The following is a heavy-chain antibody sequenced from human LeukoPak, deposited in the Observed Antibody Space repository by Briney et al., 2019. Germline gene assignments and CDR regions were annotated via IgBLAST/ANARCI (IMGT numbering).Heavy chain of an antibody. V-gene: IGHV4-39*01. CDR2: IYYSGST. CDR3: ARLNPRGYSYGVDV. CDR1: GGSISSSSYY. D-gene: IGHD5-18*01. Sequence: PSETLSLTCTASGGSISSSSYYWGWIRQPPGKGLEWIGSIYYSGSTYYNPSLKSRVTISVDTSKNQFSLKLSSVTAADTAVYYCARLNPRGYSYGVDVWGKGTTVTVSS. J-gene: IGHJ6*04.